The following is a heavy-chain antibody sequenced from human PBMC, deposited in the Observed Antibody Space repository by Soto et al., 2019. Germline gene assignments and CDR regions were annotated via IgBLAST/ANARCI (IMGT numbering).Heavy chain of an antibody. V-gene: IGHV1-3*01. CDR2: INAGNGNT. CDR3: ARSAPPIDY. CDR1: GFSFVSYS. Sequence: ASVKVSCKASGFSFVSYSIHWVRQAPGQRLEWMGWINAGNGNTKYSQKFQGRITITKDTSATTTYMHLSSLRSEDTAVYYCARSAPPIDYWGQGTLVTVSS. J-gene: IGHJ4*02.